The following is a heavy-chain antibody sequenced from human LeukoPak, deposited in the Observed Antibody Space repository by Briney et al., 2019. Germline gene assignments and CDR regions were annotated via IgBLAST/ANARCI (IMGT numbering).Heavy chain of an antibody. CDR1: GYTFTFYG. J-gene: IGHJ4*02. CDR2: ISPYNGNT. V-gene: IGHV1-18*01. D-gene: IGHD6-19*01. CDR3: ARSSSGYPDYFDY. Sequence: ASVKVSCKASGYTFTFYGISWVRHAPAQGLEWMGWISPYNGNTNYAQKLQGRVTMTTDTSTSTAYMELRSLRSDDTAVYYCARSSSGYPDYFDYWGQGTLVTVSS.